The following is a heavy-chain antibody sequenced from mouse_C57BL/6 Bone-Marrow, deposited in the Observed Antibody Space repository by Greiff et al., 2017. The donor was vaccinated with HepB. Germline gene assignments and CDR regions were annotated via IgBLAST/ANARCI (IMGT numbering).Heavy chain of an antibody. CDR3: ARHIYYYGSSLDY. D-gene: IGHD1-1*01. CDR1: GFTFSSYG. CDR2: ISSGGSYT. Sequence: VQLKESGGDLVKPGGSLKLSCAASGFTFSSYGMSWVRQTPDKRLEWVATISSGGSYTYYPDSVKGRFTISRDNAKNTLYLQMSSLKSEDTAMYYCARHIYYYGSSLDYWGQGTTLTVSS. V-gene: IGHV5-6*01. J-gene: IGHJ2*01.